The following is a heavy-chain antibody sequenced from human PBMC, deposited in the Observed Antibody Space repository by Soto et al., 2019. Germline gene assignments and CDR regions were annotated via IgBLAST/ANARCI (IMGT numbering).Heavy chain of an antibody. J-gene: IGHJ6*02. CDR1: GDSISSNKW. V-gene: IGHV4-4*02. Sequence: SETLSLTCAVSGDSISSNKWWSWVRQPPEKGLEWIGEMYHTGSTNYNPSLKSRVTISVDTSKNQFSLKLSSVTAADTAVYYCARGSGIRYFDWFVDYYYGMDVWGQGTTVTVSS. CDR2: MYHTGST. D-gene: IGHD3-9*01. CDR3: ARGSGIRYFDWFVDYYYGMDV.